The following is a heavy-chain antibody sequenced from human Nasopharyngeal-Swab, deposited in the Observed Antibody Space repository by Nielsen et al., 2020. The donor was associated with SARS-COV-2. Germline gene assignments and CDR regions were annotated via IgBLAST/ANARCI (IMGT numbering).Heavy chain of an antibody. CDR2: IWYDGSNK. V-gene: IGHV3-33*01. Sequence: LSLTCAASGFTFSSYGMHWVRQAPGKGLEWVAVIWYDGSNKYYADSVKGRFTISRDNSKNTLYLQMNSLRAEDTAVYYCARLLELPDYWGQGTLVTVSS. CDR1: GFTFSSYG. CDR3: ARLLELPDY. D-gene: IGHD1-7*01. J-gene: IGHJ4*02.